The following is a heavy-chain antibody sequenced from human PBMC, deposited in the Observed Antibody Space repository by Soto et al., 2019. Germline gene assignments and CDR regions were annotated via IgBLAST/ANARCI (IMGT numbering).Heavy chain of an antibody. CDR2: IKQGGSET. CDR1: AFTFSSYW. J-gene: IGHJ3*02. V-gene: IGHV3-7*01. Sequence: GGSLRLSCAASAFTFSSYWMSWVRQAPGKGLEWVANIKQGGSETYYVDSVKGRFTISRGNAKNSLYLQMNSLRAEDTAVYYCARIPLRTRGAFDIWGRGTMVTVSS. D-gene: IGHD3-3*01. CDR3: ARIPLRTRGAFDI.